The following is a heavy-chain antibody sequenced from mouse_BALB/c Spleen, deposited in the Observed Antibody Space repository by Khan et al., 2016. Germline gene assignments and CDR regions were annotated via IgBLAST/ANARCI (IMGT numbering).Heavy chain of an antibody. D-gene: IGHD2-1*01. J-gene: IGHJ3*01. CDR3: ARGDGTWFAY. Sequence: EVQLQESGPGLVKPSQSLSLTCSVTGYSITSGYYWNWIRQFPGNKLEWMGYISYDGSNNYNPSLKTRISITRDTSKNQFFLKLNSVTTEDTATFYVARGDGTWFAYWDQGPLVT. CDR1: GYSITSGYY. V-gene: IGHV3-6*02. CDR2: ISYDGSN.